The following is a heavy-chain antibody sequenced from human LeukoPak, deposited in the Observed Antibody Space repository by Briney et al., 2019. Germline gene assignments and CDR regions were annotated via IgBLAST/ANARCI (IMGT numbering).Heavy chain of an antibody. CDR2: INPNSGGT. Sequence: ASVKVSCKASGYTFTGYYMHWVRQAPGQGLEWMGRINPNSGGTNYAQKFQGRVTMTRNTSISTAYMELSSLRSEDTAVYYCARVYCSSTSCHRIYYYYGMDVWGQGTTVTVSS. CDR1: GYTFTGYY. J-gene: IGHJ6*02. V-gene: IGHV1-2*06. D-gene: IGHD2-2*01. CDR3: ARVYCSSTSCHRIYYYYGMDV.